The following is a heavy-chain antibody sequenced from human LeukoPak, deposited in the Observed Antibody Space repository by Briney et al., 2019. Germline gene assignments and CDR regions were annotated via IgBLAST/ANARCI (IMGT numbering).Heavy chain of an antibody. CDR1: GFTFSSYA. V-gene: IGHV3-30*14. Sequence: GRSLRLSCAASGFTFSSYAMHWVRQAPGKGLEWVAVISYDGSNKYYADSVKGRFTISRDNSKNTLYLQMNSLRAEDTAVYYCARDHVDDSSGYFRGAFDIWGQGTMVTVSS. D-gene: IGHD3-22*01. CDR2: ISYDGSNK. CDR3: ARDHVDDSSGYFRGAFDI. J-gene: IGHJ3*02.